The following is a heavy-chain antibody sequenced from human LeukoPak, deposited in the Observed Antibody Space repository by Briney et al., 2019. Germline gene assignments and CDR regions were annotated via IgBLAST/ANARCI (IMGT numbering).Heavy chain of an antibody. CDR1: GFTFSSYG. CDR2: ISYDGSNK. J-gene: IGHJ4*02. V-gene: IGHV3-30*03. Sequence: GRSLRLSCGASGFTFSSYGMHWVRQAPGKGLEWVAVISYDGSNKYYADSLKGRFTISRGNSKNTLYLQMSSLRTEDTAVYYCAALSGSYYVDTDYWGQGTLVTVSS. D-gene: IGHD1-26*01. CDR3: AALSGSYYVDTDY.